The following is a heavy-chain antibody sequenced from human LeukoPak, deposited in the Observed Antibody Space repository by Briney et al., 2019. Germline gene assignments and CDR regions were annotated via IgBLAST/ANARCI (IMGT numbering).Heavy chain of an antibody. CDR2: ISGSGGST. D-gene: IGHD1-26*01. J-gene: IGHJ4*02. CDR3: AKDLRIVGATFFDY. Sequence: SGGSLRLSCAASGFTFSSYAMSWVRQAPGEGLEWVSAISGSGGSTYYADSVKGRFTISRDNSKNTLYLQMNSLRAEDTAVYYCAKDLRIVGATFFDYWGQGTLVTVSS. CDR1: GFTFSSYA. V-gene: IGHV3-23*01.